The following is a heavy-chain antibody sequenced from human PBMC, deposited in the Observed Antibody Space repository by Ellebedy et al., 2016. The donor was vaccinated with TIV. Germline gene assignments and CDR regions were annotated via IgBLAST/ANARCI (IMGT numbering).Heavy chain of an antibody. CDR3: ARASACLDY. CDR2: IGSAGDT. D-gene: IGHD2-15*01. Sequence: GESLKISCAASGFTFSSHDMHWVLQGTGKGLEWVSAIGSAGDTSYSGSVKGRFTISRENGKNSVYLQMNSLRAEDTAVYYCARASACLDYWGQGTLVTVSS. CDR1: GFTFSSHD. J-gene: IGHJ4*02. V-gene: IGHV3-13*01.